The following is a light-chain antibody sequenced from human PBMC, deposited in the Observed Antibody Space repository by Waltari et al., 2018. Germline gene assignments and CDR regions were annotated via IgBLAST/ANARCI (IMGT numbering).Light chain of an antibody. CDR2: AAS. Sequence: DIQMTQSPPSLSASVGDRVTITCRASQRISTYLNWYQQKPGQAPKLLIYAASTLQTGVPSRFRGSGSGTDFTLTITGLQREDFATYHCQQSYMAPYIFGQGTKLEI. CDR1: QRISTY. J-gene: IGKJ2*01. CDR3: QQSYMAPYI. V-gene: IGKV1-39*01.